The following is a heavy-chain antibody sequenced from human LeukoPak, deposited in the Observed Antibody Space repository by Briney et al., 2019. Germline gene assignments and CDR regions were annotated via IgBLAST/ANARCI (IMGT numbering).Heavy chain of an antibody. Sequence: GGSLRLSCAASGFTFSGFAIHWVRQAPGKGLEWVAVISFDGTNKYYADSVKGRFTISRDNSKNTLYLQMNSLRVEETAVYYCAKSGSAGLPVARGLGYYGMDVWGQGTTVTVSS. CDR2: ISFDGTNK. CDR3: AKSGSAGLPVARGLGYYGMDV. CDR1: GFTFSGFA. J-gene: IGHJ6*02. D-gene: IGHD3-10*01. V-gene: IGHV3-30*18.